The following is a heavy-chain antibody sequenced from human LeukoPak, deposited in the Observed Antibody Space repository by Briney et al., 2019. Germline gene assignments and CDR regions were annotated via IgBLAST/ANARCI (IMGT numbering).Heavy chain of an antibody. V-gene: IGHV3-15*01. CDR1: GFTFSSVW. CDR2: IISRTDGETT. Sequence: PGGSLRLSCTASGFTFSSVWMTWVRQAPGKGLEWVGRIISRTDGETTDYAAPVKGRFSISRDDSENTLYLQMNSLKNEDTAVYFCTTVHGAGPVNFDYWGQGSLVTVSS. D-gene: IGHD3-16*01. CDR3: TTVHGAGPVNFDY. J-gene: IGHJ4*02.